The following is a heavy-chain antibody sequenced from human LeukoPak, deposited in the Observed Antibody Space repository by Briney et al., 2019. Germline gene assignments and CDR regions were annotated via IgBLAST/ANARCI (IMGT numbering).Heavy chain of an antibody. CDR2: ISGSGGST. CDR3: ATLIFF. J-gene: IGHJ4*02. CDR1: GITLSNYG. Sequence: GGSLRLSCAVSGITLSNYGMSWIRQAPGKGLEWVSAISGSGGSTYYADSVKGRFTISRDNSKNTLYLQMNSLRAEDTAVYYCATLIFFGGQGTLVTVSS. D-gene: IGHD3-9*01. V-gene: IGHV3-23*01.